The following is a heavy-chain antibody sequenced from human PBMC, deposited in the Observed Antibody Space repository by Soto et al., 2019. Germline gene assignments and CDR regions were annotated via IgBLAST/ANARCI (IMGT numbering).Heavy chain of an antibody. CDR3: AKDQSVVVVPAARYYYYYGMDV. V-gene: IGHV3-23*01. CDR2: ISGSGGST. Sequence: GGSQRHSKTASGCNFIDYGGIWVRQEKGKALEWVSAISGSGGSTYYADSVKGRFTISRDNSKNTLYLQMNSLRAEDTAVYYCAKDQSVVVVPAARYYYYYGMDVWGQGTTVTVSS. J-gene: IGHJ6*02. CDR1: GCNFIDYG. D-gene: IGHD2-2*01.